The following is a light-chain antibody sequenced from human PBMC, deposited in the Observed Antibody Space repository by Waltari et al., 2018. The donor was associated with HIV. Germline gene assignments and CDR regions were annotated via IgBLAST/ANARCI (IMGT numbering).Light chain of an antibody. J-gene: IGLJ2*01. CDR2: DVT. CDR1: TSDIGARSY. V-gene: IGLV2-14*03. CDR3: SSFTTTGYSI. Sequence: QSALTQPASVSGTPGESISILCPGSTSDIGARSYASWYQQSPGRAPKLIISDVTRRPPGVSDRFSGSKSANTASLTISDLQPEDEADYYCSSFTTTGYSIFGGGTRLTVL.